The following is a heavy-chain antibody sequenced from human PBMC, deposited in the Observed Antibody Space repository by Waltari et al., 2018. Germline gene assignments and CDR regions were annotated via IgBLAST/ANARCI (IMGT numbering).Heavy chain of an antibody. V-gene: IGHV4-39*06. CDR3: VRDRERVALLNWFDP. CDR1: RGSITMRYSF. Sequence: RLQLQESGPGLLKPPETLSLTCTVPRGSITMRYSFWGWIRQPPGTGLEWIGSINHSGNTYYNPSLKNGVTISVDRSKNQFSLKVNSVTAADTAVYYCVRDRERVALLNWFDPWGQGTLVTVSS. CDR2: INHSGNT. D-gene: IGHD2-15*01. J-gene: IGHJ5*02.